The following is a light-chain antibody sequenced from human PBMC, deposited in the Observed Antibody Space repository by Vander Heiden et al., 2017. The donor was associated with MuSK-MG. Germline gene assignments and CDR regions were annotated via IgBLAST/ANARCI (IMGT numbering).Light chain of an antibody. CDR1: QDISNY. CDR3: QQDDNHPST. CDR2: DAS. V-gene: IGKV1-33*01. Sequence: DIQMTQSPSSLSASVGDRVTITCQASQDISNYLNWYQQKPGKAPKLLIYDASNLETGVPSRFSGSGSGTDFTFTISSLQPEDIATYYCQQDDNHPSTFGPGTKVDTK. J-gene: IGKJ3*01.